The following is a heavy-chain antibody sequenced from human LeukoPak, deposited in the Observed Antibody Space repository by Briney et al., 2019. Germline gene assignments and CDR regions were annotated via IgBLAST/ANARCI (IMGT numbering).Heavy chain of an antibody. D-gene: IGHD2-2*01. CDR1: GFTFSSYA. CDR2: ISYDGSNK. J-gene: IGHJ6*02. CDR3: ARGRTSRAVYYGMDV. Sequence: PGGSLRLSCAASGFTFSSYAMHWVRQAPGKGLEWVAVISYDGSNKYYADSVKGRFTISRDNSKNTLYLQMNSLRAEDTAVYYCARGRTSRAVYYGMDVWGQGTTVTVSS. V-gene: IGHV3-30-3*01.